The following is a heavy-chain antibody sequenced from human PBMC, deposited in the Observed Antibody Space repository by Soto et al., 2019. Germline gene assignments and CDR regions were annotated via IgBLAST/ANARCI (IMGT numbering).Heavy chain of an antibody. D-gene: IGHD6-6*01. J-gene: IGHJ4*02. CDR2: IYYSGST. CDR1: GGSISSSSYY. V-gene: IGHV4-39*07. Sequence: SETLSLTCTVSGGSISSSSYYWGWIRQPPGKGLEWIGCIYYSGSTYYNPSLKSRVTISVDTSKNQFSLKLSSVTAADTAVYYCARAWYSSSSPDYWGQGTLVTVSS. CDR3: ARAWYSSSSPDY.